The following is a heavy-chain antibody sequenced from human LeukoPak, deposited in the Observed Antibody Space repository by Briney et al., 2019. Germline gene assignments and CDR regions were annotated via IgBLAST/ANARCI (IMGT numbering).Heavy chain of an antibody. CDR2: ITASGTAM. Sequence: GGSLRLSCAASGFTFSSYSMNWVRQAPGKGLEWVSHITASGTAMFYADSEKGRFTISRDNAKNSLYLQMNSLRDEDTAVYYCASSGSYRFDYWGQGTLVTVSS. J-gene: IGHJ4*02. V-gene: IGHV3-48*02. CDR1: GFTFSSYS. CDR3: ASSGSYRFDY. D-gene: IGHD1-26*01.